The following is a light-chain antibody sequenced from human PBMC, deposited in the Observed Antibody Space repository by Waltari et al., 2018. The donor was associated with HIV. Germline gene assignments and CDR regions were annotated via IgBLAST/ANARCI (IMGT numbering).Light chain of an antibody. J-gene: IGLJ2*01. Sequence: PPSASGSPGQSVTISCTGTSSDVGAYNYVSWFQQHPGKAPKLMIYDVTKRPSGVPDRFSGSKSGNTASLTVSGLQAEDEADYYCASHAGSKDVFGGGTRLTVL. V-gene: IGLV2-8*01. CDR1: SSDVGAYNY. CDR2: DVT. CDR3: ASHAGSKDV.